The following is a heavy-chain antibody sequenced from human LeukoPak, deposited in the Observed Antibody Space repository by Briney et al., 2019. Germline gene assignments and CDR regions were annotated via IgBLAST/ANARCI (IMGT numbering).Heavy chain of an antibody. CDR1: GYTFSSYS. CDR2: ISVRSNYI. CDR3: VRLRRNSDTSGFYYYYDF. V-gene: IGHV3-21*01. D-gene: IGHD3-22*01. J-gene: IGHJ4*02. Sequence: GGSLRLSCAASGYTFSSYSINWVRQAPGRGLEWVSSISVRSNYIYYADSVRGRFRISRDDARDSLYLQMNSLRAEDTAVYYCVRLRRNSDTSGFYYYYDFWGQGTLVTVSS.